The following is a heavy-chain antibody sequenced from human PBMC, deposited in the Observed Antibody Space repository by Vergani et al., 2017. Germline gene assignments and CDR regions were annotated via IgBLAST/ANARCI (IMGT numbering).Heavy chain of an antibody. CDR1: GFTFSSYW. D-gene: IGHD3-3*01. Sequence: EVQLVESGGGLVQPGGSLRLSCAASGFTFSSYWMSWVRQAPGKGLEWVANIKQDGSETYYVDSVKGRFTISRANAKNSLYLQMNSLRAEDTAVYSCARGELTYECWSGPKGYWGQGTLVTVAA. CDR2: IKQDGSET. J-gene: IGHJ4*02. V-gene: IGHV3-7*01. CDR3: ARGELTYECWSGPKGY.